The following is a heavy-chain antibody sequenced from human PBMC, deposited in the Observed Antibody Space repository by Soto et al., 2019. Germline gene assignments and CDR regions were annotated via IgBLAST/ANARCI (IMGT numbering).Heavy chain of an antibody. D-gene: IGHD6-13*01. J-gene: IGHJ4*02. CDR1: GFTFSSYA. CDR3: ARRYSSHLFTDY. V-gene: IGHV3-23*01. CDR2: ISGSGGST. Sequence: GGSLRLSCAASGFTFSSYAMSWVRQAPGKGLEWVSAISGSGGSTYYADSVKGRFTISRDNSKNTLYLQMNSLRAEDTAVYYCARRYSSHLFTDYWGQGTLVTVSS.